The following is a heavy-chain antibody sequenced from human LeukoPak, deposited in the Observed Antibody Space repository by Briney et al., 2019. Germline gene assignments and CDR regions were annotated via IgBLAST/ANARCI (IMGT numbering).Heavy chain of an antibody. Sequence: SVKVSCKASGGTFISYAISWVRQAPGQGLEWMGRIIPIFGTANYAQKFQGRVTITTDESTSTAYMELSSLRSDDTAVYYCARDLEVPEYSSSCLPFDYWGQGTLVTVSS. D-gene: IGHD6-13*01. CDR1: GGTFISYA. J-gene: IGHJ4*02. V-gene: IGHV1-69*05. CDR3: ARDLEVPEYSSSCLPFDY. CDR2: IIPIFGTA.